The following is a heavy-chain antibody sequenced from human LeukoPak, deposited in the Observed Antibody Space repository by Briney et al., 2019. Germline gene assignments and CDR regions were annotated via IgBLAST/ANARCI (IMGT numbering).Heavy chain of an antibody. V-gene: IGHV1-18*01. CDR3: ARFQGIAARSYFDY. Sequence: ASVTVSCKASGYTFTDYGISWVRQAPGQGLEWMGWISAYNGNTNCAQKLQGRVTMTTDTSTSTAYMELRSLRSDDTAVYYCARFQGIAARSYFDYWGQGTLVTVSS. J-gene: IGHJ4*02. CDR1: GYTFTDYG. CDR2: ISAYNGNT. D-gene: IGHD6-6*01.